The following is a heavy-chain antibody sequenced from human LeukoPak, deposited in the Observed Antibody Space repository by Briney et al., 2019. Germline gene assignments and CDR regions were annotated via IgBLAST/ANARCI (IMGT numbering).Heavy chain of an antibody. CDR2: IIPILGIA. J-gene: IGHJ5*02. CDR3: ARDLSYGWFDP. D-gene: IGHD4-17*01. V-gene: IGHV1-69*04. Sequence: ASVKVSCKASGGTFSSYTISWVRQAPGQGLEWMGRIIPILGIANYAQKFQGRVTITADKSTSTAYMELSSLRSEVTAVYYCARDLSYGWFDPWGQGTLVTVSS. CDR1: GGTFSSYT.